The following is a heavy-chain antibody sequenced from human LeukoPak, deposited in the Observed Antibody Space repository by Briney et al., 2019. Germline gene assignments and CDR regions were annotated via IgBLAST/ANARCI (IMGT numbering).Heavy chain of an antibody. CDR3: ATEQKYYYDSSGYYRSNWFDP. J-gene: IGHJ5*02. Sequence: PGGSLRFSCAASGFTFSSYWMSWVRQAPGKGLEWVANIKQDGSEKYYVDSVKGRFTISRDNAKNSLYLQMNSLRAEDTAVYYCATEQKYYYDSSGYYRSNWFDPWGQGTLVTVSS. CDR1: GFTFSSYW. D-gene: IGHD3-22*01. CDR2: IKQDGSEK. V-gene: IGHV3-7*01.